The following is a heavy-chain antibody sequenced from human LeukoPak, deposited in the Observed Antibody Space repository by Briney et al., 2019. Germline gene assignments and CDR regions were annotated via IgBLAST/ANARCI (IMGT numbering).Heavy chain of an antibody. CDR3: ARGRLVGATSIDAFHM. Sequence: ASVKVSCKASGYTFTSYGISWVRQAPGQGLEWMGWISAYNGNTNYAQKLQGRVTMTTDTSTSTAYMELRSLRSDDTAVYYCARGRLVGATSIDAFHMWGQGTVVTVSS. CDR1: GYTFTSYG. CDR2: ISAYNGNT. D-gene: IGHD1-26*01. J-gene: IGHJ3*02. V-gene: IGHV1-18*01.